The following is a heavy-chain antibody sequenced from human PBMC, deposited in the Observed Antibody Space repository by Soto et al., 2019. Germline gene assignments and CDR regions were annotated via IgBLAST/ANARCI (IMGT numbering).Heavy chain of an antibody. CDR2: IWCGGSTK. CDR3: ARVRGFGMVTAMHWLYGMDV. J-gene: IGHJ6*02. CDR1: GFTFSSYG. V-gene: IGHV3-33*01. Sequence: GGSLILSCAASGFTFSSYGMHWVRQAPGKGLEWVAYIWCGGSTKYYADSVKGRFTISRDNSKNTLYLQMNSLRAEDTAVYYCARVRGFGMVTAMHWLYGMDVRGQG. D-gene: IGHD2-21*02.